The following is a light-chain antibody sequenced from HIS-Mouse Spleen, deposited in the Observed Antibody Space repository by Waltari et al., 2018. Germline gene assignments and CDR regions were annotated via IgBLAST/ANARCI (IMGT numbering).Light chain of an antibody. CDR3: QQRSNWPPRVT. CDR1: QSVSSY. CDR2: DAS. Sequence: EIVLTQSPATLSLSPGERATLSCRASQSVSSYLAWYKQKPGQAPRLLIHDASNRATGIPARFSGSGSGTDFTLTISSLEPEDFAVYYCQQRSNWPPRVTFGQGTRLEIK. V-gene: IGKV3-11*01. J-gene: IGKJ5*01.